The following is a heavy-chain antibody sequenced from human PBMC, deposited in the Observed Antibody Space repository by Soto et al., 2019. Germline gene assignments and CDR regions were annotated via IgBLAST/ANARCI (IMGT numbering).Heavy chain of an antibody. D-gene: IGHD1-7*01. J-gene: IGHJ6*02. V-gene: IGHV4-31*03. Sequence: SETLSLTCTVSGGSISSGGYYWSWIRQHPGKGLEWIGYIYYSGSTYYNPSLKSRVTISVDTSKNQFSLKLSSVTAADTAVYYCARTPGITGTTRYYYYYGMDAWGQGTTVTVSS. CDR3: ARTPGITGTTRYYYYYGMDA. CDR2: IYYSGST. CDR1: GGSISSGGYY.